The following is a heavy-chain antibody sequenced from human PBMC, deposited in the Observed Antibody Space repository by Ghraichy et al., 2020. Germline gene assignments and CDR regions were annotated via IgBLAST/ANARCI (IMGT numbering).Heavy chain of an antibody. CDR1: GGSISSYY. CDR2: ISYSGST. J-gene: IGHJ6*02. V-gene: IGHV4-59*01. D-gene: IGHD2-15*01. CDR3: ARDRGYCSGGSCYFYGMDV. Sequence: SETLSLTCTVSGGSISSYYWRWIRQPPGKGLEWIGYISYSGSTNYNPSLKNRVTISVDKTKNQFALKLSSVTAADTAVYYCARDRGYCSGGSCYFYGMDVWVQGTTVTVSS.